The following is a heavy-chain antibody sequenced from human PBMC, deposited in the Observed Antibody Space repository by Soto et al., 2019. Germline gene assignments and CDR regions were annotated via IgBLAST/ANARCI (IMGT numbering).Heavy chain of an antibody. V-gene: IGHV4-59*01. Sequence: ETLSLTCTVSGGSISSYYWSWIRQPPGKGLEWIGYIYYSGSTNYNPSLKSRVTISVDTSKNQFSLKLSSVTAADTAVYYCARGLGLRVYYYGMDVWGQGTTVTVSS. CDR3: ARGLGLRVYYYGMDV. D-gene: IGHD7-27*01. J-gene: IGHJ6*02. CDR2: IYYSGST. CDR1: GGSISSYY.